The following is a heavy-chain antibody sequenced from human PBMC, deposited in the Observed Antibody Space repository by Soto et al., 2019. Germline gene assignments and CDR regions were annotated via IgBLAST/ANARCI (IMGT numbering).Heavy chain of an antibody. J-gene: IGHJ4*02. D-gene: IGHD6-13*01. V-gene: IGHV4-30-2*01. CDR3: AGSGSSSTWQGNFDY. CDR1: GGSISSGGYS. CDR2: IHYSGST. Sequence: SETLSLTCAVSGGSISSGGYSWSWIRQPPGKGLEWIGYIHYSGSTYYNPSLKSRVTISIDRSKKQVSLKLSSVTAADTALYYCAGSGSSSTWQGNFDYWGQGTRVTVSS.